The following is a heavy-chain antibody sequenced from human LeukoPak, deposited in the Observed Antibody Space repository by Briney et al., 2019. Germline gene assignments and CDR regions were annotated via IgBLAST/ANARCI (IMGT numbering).Heavy chain of an antibody. D-gene: IGHD4-23*01. CDR1: GFTFISCG. Sequence: GGSLRLSCAASGFTFISCGMSWVRQAPGKGLEWVSTISGRDSNTYYADSVEGRFIISRDNSKNTLYLQMNSLRAEDTAVYYCAKRSDYGGNGNYFDYWGQGTPVTVSS. J-gene: IGHJ4*02. V-gene: IGHV3-23*01. CDR3: AKRSDYGGNGNYFDY. CDR2: ISGRDSNT.